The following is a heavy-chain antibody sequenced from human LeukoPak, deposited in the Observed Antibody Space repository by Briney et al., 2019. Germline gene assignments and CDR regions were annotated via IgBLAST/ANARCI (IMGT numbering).Heavy chain of an antibody. D-gene: IGHD1-26*01. J-gene: IGHJ4*02. CDR3: ARMRVGGYFDY. CDR1: GFTFSSYS. CDR2: ISSSSSYI. V-gene: IGHV3-21*01. Sequence: GGSPRLSCAASGFTFSSYSMNWVRQAPGKGLEWVSSISSSSSYIYYADSVKGRFTISRDNAKNSLYLQMNSLRAEDTAVYYCARMRVGGYFDYWGQGTLVTVSS.